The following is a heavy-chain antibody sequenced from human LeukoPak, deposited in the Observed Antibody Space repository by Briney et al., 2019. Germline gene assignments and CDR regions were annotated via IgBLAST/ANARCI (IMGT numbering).Heavy chain of an antibody. CDR3: ARGNYYDSSGYYVRYYYYYMDV. J-gene: IGHJ6*03. CDR2: IIPIFGTA. D-gene: IGHD3-22*01. V-gene: IGHV1-69*13. Sequence: SVKVSCKASGGTFSSYAISWVRQAPGQGLEWMGGIIPIFGTANYAQKFQGRVTITADESTSTAYMELSSLRSEDTAVYYCARGNYYDSSGYYVRYYYYYMDVWDKGTTVTVSS. CDR1: GGTFSSYA.